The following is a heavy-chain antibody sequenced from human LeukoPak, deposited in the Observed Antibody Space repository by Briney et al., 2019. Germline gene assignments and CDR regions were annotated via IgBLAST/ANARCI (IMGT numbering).Heavy chain of an antibody. CDR1: GYTFSNYW. CDR3: AFAGGRLPPVYFDY. Sequence: GESLKISCKSSGYTFSNYWIGWVHQMPGKGLEWMGIISPGASDTRYSPSFQGQVTVSADKSITTAYLQWSSLKASDTAMYYCAFAGGRLPPVYFDYWGQGTLVTVSS. J-gene: IGHJ4*02. CDR2: ISPGASDT. D-gene: IGHD1-26*01. V-gene: IGHV5-51*07.